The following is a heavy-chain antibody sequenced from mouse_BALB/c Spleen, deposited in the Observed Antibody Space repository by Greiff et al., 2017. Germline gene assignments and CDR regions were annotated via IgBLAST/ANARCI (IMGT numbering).Heavy chain of an antibody. Sequence: VQLKQSGTVLARPGASVKMSCKASGYTFTSYWMHWVKQRPGQGLEWIGAIYPGNSDTSYNQKFKGKAKLTAVTSTSTAYMELSSLTNEDSAVYYCTRSTMITTQFAYWGQGTLVTVSA. V-gene: IGHV1-5*01. CDR2: IYPGNSDT. J-gene: IGHJ3*01. D-gene: IGHD2-4*01. CDR1: GYTFTSYW. CDR3: TRSTMITTQFAY.